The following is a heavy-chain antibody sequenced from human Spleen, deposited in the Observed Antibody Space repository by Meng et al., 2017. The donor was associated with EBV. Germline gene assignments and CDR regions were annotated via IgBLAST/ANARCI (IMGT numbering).Heavy chain of an antibody. CDR3: SRDLAGPFDD. CDR2: IKSKIDGGTT. Sequence: QLVESGGGLVKPGESLRLSFAASGFTFRNAWMSWVRQAPGKGLEWVGRIKSKIDGGTTDYAAPVKGRFTISRDDSKNTLYLQMNSLGAEDTGVYFCSRDLAGPFDDWGQGTLVTVSS. V-gene: IGHV3-15*05. J-gene: IGHJ4*02. CDR1: GFTFRNAW.